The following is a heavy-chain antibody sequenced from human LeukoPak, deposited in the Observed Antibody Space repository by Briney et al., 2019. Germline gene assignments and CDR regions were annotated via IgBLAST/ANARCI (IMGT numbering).Heavy chain of an antibody. Sequence: GGSLRLSCAASGFTFSSYGMHWVRQAPGKGLEWVAVIWYDGSNKYYADSVKGRFTISRDNFKNTLYLQMNSLRAEDTAVYYCARDPKYYDSSGYSDYWGQGILVTVSS. CDR1: GFTFSSYG. CDR2: IWYDGSNK. J-gene: IGHJ4*02. D-gene: IGHD3-22*01. V-gene: IGHV3-33*01. CDR3: ARDPKYYDSSGYSDY.